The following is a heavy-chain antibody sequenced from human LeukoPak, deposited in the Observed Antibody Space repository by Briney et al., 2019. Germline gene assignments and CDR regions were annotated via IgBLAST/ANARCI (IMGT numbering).Heavy chain of an antibody. V-gene: IGHV3-48*03. CDR1: GFTFSSYE. CDR2: ISSSGSTI. Sequence: GGSLRLSCAASGFTFSSYEMNWVRQAPGKGLEWVSYISSSGSTIHYADSVKGRFTISRDNAKNSLYLQMNSLRAEDTAVYYCAREIFWSGYYTLDYWGQGTLVTVSS. CDR3: AREIFWSGYYTLDY. J-gene: IGHJ4*02. D-gene: IGHD3-3*01.